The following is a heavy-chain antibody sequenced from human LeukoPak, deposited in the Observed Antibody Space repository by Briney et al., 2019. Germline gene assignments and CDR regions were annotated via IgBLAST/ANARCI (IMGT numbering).Heavy chain of an antibody. V-gene: IGHV3-30*04. CDR3: IWFGESPNIDY. CDR2: ILYDGTMK. Sequence: GGSLRLSCAASGFTFSSYAMHWVRQAPGKGLEWVAVILYDGTMKYYADSVKGRFTISRDNSQNTLYLQMNILKTEDTAVYYCIWFGESPNIDYWGQGTLVTVSS. D-gene: IGHD3-10*01. CDR1: GFTFSSYA. J-gene: IGHJ4*02.